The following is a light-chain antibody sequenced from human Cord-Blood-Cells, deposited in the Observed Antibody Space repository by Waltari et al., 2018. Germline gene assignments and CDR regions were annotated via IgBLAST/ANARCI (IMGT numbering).Light chain of an antibody. CDR2: EGS. Sequence: QSALTPPASVSVSPGQSITISCTGTSSDVGSYNLFSWYQQHPGKAPKLMIYEGSKRPSGVSNRFSGSKSGNTASLTISGLQAEDEADYYCCSYAGSSYVFGTGTKVTVL. CDR1: SSDVGSYNL. V-gene: IGLV2-23*01. CDR3: CSYAGSSYV. J-gene: IGLJ1*01.